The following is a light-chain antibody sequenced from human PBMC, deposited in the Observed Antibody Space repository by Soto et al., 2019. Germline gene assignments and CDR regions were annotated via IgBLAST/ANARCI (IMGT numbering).Light chain of an antibody. CDR2: SSS. V-gene: IGKV1-39*01. Sequence: DIQLTQSPSSLSASVGDRVSITCRASESISNYLNWYQQKPGQAPKLLIYSSSTLQGAVPSRFSGRGSGTDFTLTISGLQPEDSAFYWCQQSYKNPRTFGQGTNVEIK. CDR3: QQSYKNPRT. J-gene: IGKJ1*01. CDR1: ESISNY.